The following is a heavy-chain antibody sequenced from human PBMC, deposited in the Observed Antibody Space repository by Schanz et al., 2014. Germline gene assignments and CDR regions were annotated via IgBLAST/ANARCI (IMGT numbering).Heavy chain of an antibody. J-gene: IGHJ6*02. D-gene: IGHD3-9*01. V-gene: IGHV1-46*01. CDR1: GYTFTSYY. CDR3: AKVDRTRYYAMDV. CDR2: INPSGGST. Sequence: QVQLVQSGAEVKKPGASVKVSCKASGYTFTSYYMHWVRQAPGQGLEWMGIINPSGGSTSYAQKFQGRVTMTRDTSTSTVYMELSGLRSEDTAVYYCAKVDRTRYYAMDVWGQGTTVTVSS.